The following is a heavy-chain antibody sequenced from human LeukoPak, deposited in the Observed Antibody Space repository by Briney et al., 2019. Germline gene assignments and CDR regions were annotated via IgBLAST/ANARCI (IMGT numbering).Heavy chain of an antibody. Sequence: SETLSLTCTVSGGSISSYYWSWIRQPPGKGLEWIGYIYYSGSTNYNPSLKSRVTISVDTSKNQFSLNLSSVTAADTAVYYCAREVVAAPGTVDYWGQGTLVTVSS. D-gene: IGHD6-13*01. CDR3: AREVVAAPGTVDY. CDR2: IYYSGST. CDR1: GGSISSYY. V-gene: IGHV4-59*01. J-gene: IGHJ4*01.